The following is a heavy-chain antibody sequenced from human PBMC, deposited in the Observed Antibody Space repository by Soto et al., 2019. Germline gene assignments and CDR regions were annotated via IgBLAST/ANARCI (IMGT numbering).Heavy chain of an antibody. J-gene: IGHJ4*02. CDR3: ARVRRRSPTPTLRFLEWPLDY. Sequence: ASVKVSCKASGYTFTSYYMHWVRQAPGQGLEWMGIINPSGGSTSYAQKFQGRVTMTRDTSTSTVYMELSSLRSEDTAVYYCARVRRRSPTPTLRFLEWPLDYWGQGTLVTVSS. V-gene: IGHV1-46*01. D-gene: IGHD3-3*01. CDR1: GYTFTSYY. CDR2: INPSGGST.